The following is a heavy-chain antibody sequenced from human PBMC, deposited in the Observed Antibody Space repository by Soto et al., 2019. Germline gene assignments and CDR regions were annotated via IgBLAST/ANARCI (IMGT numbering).Heavy chain of an antibody. CDR2: ISSSSSYI. CDR3: ARDLSGSSWYHY. V-gene: IGHV3-21*01. CDR1: GFTFSSYS. Sequence: EVQLVESGGGLVKPGGSLRLSCAASGFTFSSYSMNWVRQAPGKGLEWVSSISSSSSYIYYADSVKGRFTISRDNAKNSLYLQMNSLRAEDTAAYYCARDLSGSSWYHYWGQGTLVTVSS. D-gene: IGHD6-13*01. J-gene: IGHJ4*02.